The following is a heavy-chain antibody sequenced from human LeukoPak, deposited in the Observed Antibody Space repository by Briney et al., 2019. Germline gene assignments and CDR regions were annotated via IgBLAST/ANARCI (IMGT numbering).Heavy chain of an antibody. CDR2: IKHDGSDK. CDR3: ARARRPDGVVPAARYMDV. J-gene: IGHJ6*03. Sequence: GGSLRLSCAASGFTFSSYWMSWVRQAPGKGLEWVAYIKHDGSDKYHVDSVKGRFTISRDNSKNSLYLQMNSLRADDTAVYYCARARRPDGVVPAARYMDVWGKGTTVTVSS. V-gene: IGHV3-7*01. CDR1: GFTFSSYW. D-gene: IGHD2-2*01.